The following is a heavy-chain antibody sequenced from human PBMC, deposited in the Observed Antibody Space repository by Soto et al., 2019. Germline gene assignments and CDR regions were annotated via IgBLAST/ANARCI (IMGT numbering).Heavy chain of an antibody. CDR3: ARHEVGGCYDYVLGSYRHGPPCGMDV. Sequence: GESLKISCKGSGYSFTSYWISWVRQMPGKGLEWMGRIDPSDSYTNYSPSFQGHVTISADKSISTAYLQWSSLKASDTAMYYCARHEVGGCYDYVLGSYRHGPPCGMDVWGQGTTVTVSS. CDR1: GYSFTSYW. CDR2: IDPSDSYT. V-gene: IGHV5-10-1*01. J-gene: IGHJ6*02. D-gene: IGHD3-16*02.